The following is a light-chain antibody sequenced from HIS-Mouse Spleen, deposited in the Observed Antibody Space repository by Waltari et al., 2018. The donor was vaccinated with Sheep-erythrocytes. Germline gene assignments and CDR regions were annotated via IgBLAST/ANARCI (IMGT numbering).Light chain of an antibody. CDR1: SSDVGGYNY. Sequence: QSALTQPASVSGSPGQSITISCTGTSSDVGGYNYVSWYQQHPGKAPKLMIYEVSNRPSGVPDRFSGSKSGNTASLTISGLQAEDEADYYCCSYAGSYNHVFATGTKVTVL. CDR2: EVS. J-gene: IGLJ1*01. V-gene: IGLV2-8*01. CDR3: CSYAGSYNHV.